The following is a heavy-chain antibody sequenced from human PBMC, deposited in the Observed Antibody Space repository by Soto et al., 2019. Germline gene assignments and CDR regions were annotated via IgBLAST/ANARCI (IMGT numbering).Heavy chain of an antibody. D-gene: IGHD6-19*01. V-gene: IGHV5-51*01. CDR3: ARLHSGTARRDY. J-gene: IGHJ4*02. Sequence: GESLQISCKASVYTYTNYWLGWVRQMPGKGLEWMGILYPGDSDTRYSPSFEGQVTISADKSITTAYLQWSSLRAPDTGMYYCARLHSGTARRDYWGQGNQVTV. CDR1: VYTYTNYW. CDR2: LYPGDSDT.